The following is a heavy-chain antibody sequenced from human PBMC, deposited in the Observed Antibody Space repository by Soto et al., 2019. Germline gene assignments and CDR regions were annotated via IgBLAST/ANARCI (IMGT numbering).Heavy chain of an antibody. CDR1: GFVSNDYD. V-gene: IGHV3-30*03. Sequence: QVQLAESGGGVVQPGRSLRLSCATSGFVSNDYDIHWVRQAPGKGLAWLASISYDGRNKYYADSVKGRFTISRDNSKNTLSLQINRLGAEDTAVYYCSRGIKGGLDAWGPGTLVTVSS. J-gene: IGHJ5*02. CDR2: ISYDGRNK. D-gene: IGHD2-21*01. CDR3: SRGIKGGLDA.